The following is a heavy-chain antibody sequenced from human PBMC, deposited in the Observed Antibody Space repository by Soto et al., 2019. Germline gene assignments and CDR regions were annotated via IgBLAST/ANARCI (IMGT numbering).Heavy chain of an antibody. V-gene: IGHV3-9*01. J-gene: IGHJ4*02. CDR3: GKSLYSSSWYGDRRLDY. Sequence: EVQLVESGGGLVQPGRSLRLSCAASGFTFDDYAMHWVRQAPGKGLERVPGISWNRGSIGYADSVKGRFTISRDNAKNSLYLQMNSLGAEGTALYYCGKSLYSSSWYGDRRLDYWGQGTLVTVSS. CDR1: GFTFDDYA. CDR2: ISWNRGSI. D-gene: IGHD6-13*01.